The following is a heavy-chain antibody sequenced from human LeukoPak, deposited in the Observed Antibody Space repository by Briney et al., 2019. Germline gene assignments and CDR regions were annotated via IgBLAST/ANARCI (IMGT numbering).Heavy chain of an antibody. V-gene: IGHV1-46*01. CDR2: INPSGGST. CDR3: ARPYGSGSYYVYYGMDV. Sequence: ASVKVSCKASGYTFTSYYMHWVRQVPGQGLEWMGIINPSGGSTSYAQKFQGRVTMTRDTSTSTVYMELSSLRSEDTAVYYCARPYGSGSYYVYYGMDVWGQGTTVTVSS. J-gene: IGHJ6*02. CDR1: GYTFTSYY. D-gene: IGHD3-10*01.